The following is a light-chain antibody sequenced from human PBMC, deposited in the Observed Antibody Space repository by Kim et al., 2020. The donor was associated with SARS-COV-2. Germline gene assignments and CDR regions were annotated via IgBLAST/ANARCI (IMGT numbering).Light chain of an antibody. CDR2: DAS. J-gene: IGKJ4*01. V-gene: IGKV3-11*01. Sequence: SLSPGERPTLSCRARQSVSSSFAWYQQKPGQAPRLLIYDASTRATGIPARFSGSGSGTDFTLTISSLEPEDFAVYYCQQRSNWPLTFGGGTKLEI. CDR3: QQRSNWPLT. CDR1: QSVSSS.